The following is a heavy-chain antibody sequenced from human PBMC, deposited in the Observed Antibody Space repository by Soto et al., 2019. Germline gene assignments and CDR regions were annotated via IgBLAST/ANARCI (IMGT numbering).Heavy chain of an antibody. V-gene: IGHV4-39*01. J-gene: IGHJ4*02. D-gene: IGHD3-22*01. CDR2: VHYSGST. CDR1: GGSISSYY. CDR3: ARQHYYDSSGYYTWN. Sequence: ASETLSLTCTVSGGSISSYYWGWIRQPPGKGLEWIATVHYSGSTYYTPSLKSRVTISADTSKNQFSLRLNSVIAAYTAVYYCARQHYYDSSGYYTWNWGQGTLVTVSS.